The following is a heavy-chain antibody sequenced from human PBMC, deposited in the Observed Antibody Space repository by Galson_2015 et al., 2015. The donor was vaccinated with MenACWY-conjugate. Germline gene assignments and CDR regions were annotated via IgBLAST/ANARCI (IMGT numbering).Heavy chain of an antibody. Sequence: SLRLSCAATGFTFNSFAMHWVRQAPGKAPEWVAVVSRDGTTTYYADSLKDRVTISRDNSKKTLYLQMNSLRAEDTAVYYCAKDKNHGDFGDFDYWGQGTRVTVSS. V-gene: IGHV3-30*04. CDR2: VSRDGTTT. D-gene: IGHD2-21*02. J-gene: IGHJ4*02. CDR1: GFTFNSFA. CDR3: AKDKNHGDFGDFDY.